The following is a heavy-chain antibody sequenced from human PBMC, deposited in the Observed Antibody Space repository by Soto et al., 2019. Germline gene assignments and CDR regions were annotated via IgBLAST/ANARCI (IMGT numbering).Heavy chain of an antibody. V-gene: IGHV3-30-3*01. CDR2: ISYDGSNK. CDR1: GFTFSSYA. D-gene: IGHD2-2*02. CDR3: ARDCAGVVPAAIVNGMDV. Sequence: QVQLVESGGGVVQPGRSLRLSCAASGFTFSSYAMHWVRQAPGKGLEWVAVISYDGSNKYYADSVKGRFTISRDNSKNTLYLQMNSLRAEDTAVYYCARDCAGVVPAAIVNGMDVW. J-gene: IGHJ6*01.